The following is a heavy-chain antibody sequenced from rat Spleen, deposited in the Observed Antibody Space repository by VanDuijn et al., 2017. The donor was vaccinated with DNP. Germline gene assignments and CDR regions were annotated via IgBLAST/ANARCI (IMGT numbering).Heavy chain of an antibody. Sequence: EVQLVESGGGLVQPGRSLKLSCAASGFTFSDYYMASVRQAPTKGLEWVAYISYDGGSTYYGDSVKGRFTISRDNAKSTLYLQMNSLRSEDMATYYCARQGPGITTRYFDYWGQGVMVTVSS. J-gene: IGHJ2*01. D-gene: IGHD1-4*01. CDR3: ARQGPGITTRYFDY. CDR1: GFTFSDYY. CDR2: ISYDGGST. V-gene: IGHV5-22*01.